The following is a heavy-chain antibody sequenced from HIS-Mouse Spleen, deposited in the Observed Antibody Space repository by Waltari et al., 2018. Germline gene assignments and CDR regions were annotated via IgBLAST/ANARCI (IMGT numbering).Heavy chain of an antibody. CDR2: IYYSGST. D-gene: IGHD2-21*02. J-gene: IGHJ5*02. CDR3: ARKRTASGWFDP. Sequence: QLQLQESGPGLVKPSATLSRTCPVSGGPISSSSYYWGWIRQPPGTGLEWIGSIYYSGSTYYNPSLKSRVTISVDTSKNQFSLKLSSVTAADTAVYYCARKRTASGWFDPWGQGTLVTVSS. CDR1: GGPISSSSYY. V-gene: IGHV4-39*01.